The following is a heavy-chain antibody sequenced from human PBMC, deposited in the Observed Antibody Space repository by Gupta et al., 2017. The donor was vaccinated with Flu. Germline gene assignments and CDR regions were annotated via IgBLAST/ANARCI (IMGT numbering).Heavy chain of an antibody. J-gene: IGHJ4*02. D-gene: IGHD3-3*01. CDR2: LYPDDSDT. Sequence: YTFTDQWVGWVRQVPEKGLEWMGILYPDDSDTRYRPSFQGQVTLSVDKSLNTAYLQWSSLRASDTAMYYCGRLVMNTIVDWGQGTLVTVTP. CDR1: YTFTDQW. V-gene: IGHV5-51*01. CDR3: GRLVMNTIVD.